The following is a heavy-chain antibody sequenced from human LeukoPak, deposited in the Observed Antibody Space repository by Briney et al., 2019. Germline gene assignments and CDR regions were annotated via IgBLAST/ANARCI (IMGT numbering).Heavy chain of an antibody. CDR2: IYHSGCT. Sequence: SETLSLTCTVSGYSISSGYYWGWIRQPPGKGLEWIGSIYHSGCTYYNPSLKSRVTISVDTSKNQFSLKLSSVTAADTAVYYCARREVGYDSVDYWGQGTLVTVSS. V-gene: IGHV4-38-2*02. J-gene: IGHJ4*02. CDR3: ARREVGYDSVDY. D-gene: IGHD5-12*01. CDR1: GYSISSGYY.